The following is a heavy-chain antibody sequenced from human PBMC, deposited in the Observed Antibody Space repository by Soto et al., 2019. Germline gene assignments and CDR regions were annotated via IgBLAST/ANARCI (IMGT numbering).Heavy chain of an antibody. CDR2: INHSGNS. CDR3: ASGMAVPGHHFDS. CDR1: GGSFNDYR. J-gene: IGHJ4*02. D-gene: IGHD6-19*01. Sequence: QVQLQQWGAGLLKPSETLSLTCAVYGGSFNDYRWSWIRQPPEKGLEWIGEINHSGNSNYNPSLQSRVTLSVDTSKNQFSLKLSSVTAADTALYYCASGMAVPGHHFDSWGQGTRVTVSS. V-gene: IGHV4-34*01.